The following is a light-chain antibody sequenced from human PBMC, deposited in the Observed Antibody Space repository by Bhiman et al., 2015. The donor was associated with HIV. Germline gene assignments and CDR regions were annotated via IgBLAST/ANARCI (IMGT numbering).Light chain of an antibody. CDR3: SSYAGSNNLRV. CDR2: DVT. CDR1: SSDVGAYNY. V-gene: IGLV2-14*03. J-gene: IGLJ2*01. Sequence: QSALTQPASVSGSPGQSITISCTGTSSDVGAYNYVSWYQQHPGKAPKLMIYDVTHRPSGVSNRFSGSKSGNTASLIISGLQAEDEADYYCSSYAGSNNLRVFGGGTKLTVL.